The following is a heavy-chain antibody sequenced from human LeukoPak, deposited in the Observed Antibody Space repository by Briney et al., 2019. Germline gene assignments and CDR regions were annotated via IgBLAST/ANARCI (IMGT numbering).Heavy chain of an antibody. D-gene: IGHD6-19*01. CDR2: IYTSGST. V-gene: IGHV4-61*02. CDR3: ARETSLAGFASGLGFNY. CDR1: GGSISSGSYY. Sequence: SETLSLTCTVSGGSISSGSYYWSWIRQPAGKGLEWIGRIYTSGSTNYNPSLKSRVTISVDTSKNQFSLKLSSVTAADTATYYCARETSLAGFASGLGFNYWGQGILVTVSS. J-gene: IGHJ4*02.